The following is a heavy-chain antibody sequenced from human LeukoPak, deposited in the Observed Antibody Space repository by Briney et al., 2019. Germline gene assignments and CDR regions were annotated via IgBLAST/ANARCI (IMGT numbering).Heavy chain of an antibody. CDR1: GYTFTSYG. D-gene: IGHD4-11*01. V-gene: IGHV1-18*01. CDR3: ARTRYSNYDQENWYFDL. CDR2: ISAYNGNT. J-gene: IGHJ2*01. Sequence: GASVKVSCKASGYTFTSYGISWVRQAPGQGLEWMGWISAYNGNTNYAQKLQGRVTMTTDTSTSTAYMELRSLRSDDTAVYYCARTRYSNYDQENWYFDLWGRGTLVTVSS.